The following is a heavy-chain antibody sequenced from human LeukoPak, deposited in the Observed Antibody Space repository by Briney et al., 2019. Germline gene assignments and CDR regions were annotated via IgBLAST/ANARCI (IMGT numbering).Heavy chain of an antibody. CDR3: ARAYGGYVPFDY. CDR1: GFTFSSYA. J-gene: IGHJ4*02. D-gene: IGHD5-12*01. V-gene: IGHV3-30*04. CDR2: ISYDGSNK. Sequence: AGGSLRLSCAASGFTFSSYAMHWVRQAPGKGLEWVALISYDGSNKYYADSVKGRFTISRDNSKNTLYLQMNSLRAEDTAVYSCARAYGGYVPFDYWGQGTLVTVSS.